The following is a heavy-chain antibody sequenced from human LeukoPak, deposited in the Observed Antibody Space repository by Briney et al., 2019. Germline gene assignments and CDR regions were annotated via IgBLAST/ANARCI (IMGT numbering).Heavy chain of an antibody. J-gene: IGHJ1*01. CDR1: GGSNSSYY. Sequence: SETLSLTCTVSGGSNSSYYWSWIRQPPGKGLEWIGYIYYSGSINYNPSLKSRVTISVDTSKNQFSLKLSSVTAADTAVYYCARVAAGTGFFQHWGQGTLVTVSS. CDR2: IYYSGSI. D-gene: IGHD6-13*01. CDR3: ARVAAGTGFFQH. V-gene: IGHV4-59*08.